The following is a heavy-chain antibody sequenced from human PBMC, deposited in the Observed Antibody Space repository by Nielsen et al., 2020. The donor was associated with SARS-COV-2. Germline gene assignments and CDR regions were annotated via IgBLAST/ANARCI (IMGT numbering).Heavy chain of an antibody. D-gene: IGHD6-19*01. CDR1: GGSISSYY. CDR2: IYTSGST. V-gene: IGHV4-4*07. Sequence: SETLSLTCTVSGGSISSYYWSWIRQTAGKGLEWIGRIYTSGSTNYNPSLKSRVTMSVDTSKNQFSLKLSSVTAADTAVYYCARDIEVYSSRPLRLFDPWGQGTLVTVSS. J-gene: IGHJ5*02. CDR3: ARDIEVYSSRPLRLFDP.